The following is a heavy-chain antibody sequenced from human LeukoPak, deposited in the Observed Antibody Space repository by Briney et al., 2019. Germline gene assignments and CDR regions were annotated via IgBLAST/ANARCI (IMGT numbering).Heavy chain of an antibody. CDR3: AKVPSGSYSFDP. CDR2: VSGSGGST. D-gene: IGHD1-26*01. Sequence: TGGSLRLSCAATGFTFSSYAMSWVRQAPGKGLEWVSAVSGSGGSTYYADSVKGRFTISRDNSKNTLYLQMNSLRAEDRAVYYCAKVPSGSYSFDPWGQGTLVTVSS. CDR1: GFTFSSYA. J-gene: IGHJ5*02. V-gene: IGHV3-23*01.